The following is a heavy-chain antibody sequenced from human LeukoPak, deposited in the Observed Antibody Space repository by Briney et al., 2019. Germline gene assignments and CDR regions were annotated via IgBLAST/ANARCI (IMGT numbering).Heavy chain of an antibody. CDR2: ISSSGST. CDR3: ARVDFWSGARS. Sequence: SQTLSLTCTVSGDSISSGDYYWSWIRQPAGKGLEWIGRISSSGSTNYNPSLKSRVTISVGTSKNQFSLKLSSVTAADTAVYYCARVDFWSGARSWGQGTLVTVSS. CDR1: GDSISSGDYY. V-gene: IGHV4-61*02. D-gene: IGHD3-3*01. J-gene: IGHJ5*02.